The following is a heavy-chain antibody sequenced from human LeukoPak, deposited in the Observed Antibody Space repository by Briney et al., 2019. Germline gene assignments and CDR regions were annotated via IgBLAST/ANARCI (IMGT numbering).Heavy chain of an antibody. CDR3: ARGRSPGTSMEYYYYMDV. J-gene: IGHJ6*03. Sequence: VASVKVSCKASGYTFTNYDINWVRQATGQGLESMGWMNPNSGTTGYAQKFLGRVTITRNTSISTTYMELSSLRSEDTAVYYCARGRSPGTSMEYYYYMDVWGKGTTVTVSS. D-gene: IGHD1-1*01. CDR2: MNPNSGTT. V-gene: IGHV1-8*03. CDR1: GYTFTNYD.